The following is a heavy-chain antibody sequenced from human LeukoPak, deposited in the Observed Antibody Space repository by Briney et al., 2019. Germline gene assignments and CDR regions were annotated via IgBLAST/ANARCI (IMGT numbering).Heavy chain of an antibody. CDR1: GFTFSSYV. Sequence: GGSLRLSCAASGFTFSSYVMHWVRQAPGKGLEWVAFIRYDGSNKYYSDSVKGRFTISRDNSKNTLYLQMNGLRAEDTAVYYCAKEGFGNYYSAYFDYWGQGTLVTVSS. J-gene: IGHJ4*02. CDR3: AKEGFGNYYSAYFDY. CDR2: IRYDGSNK. D-gene: IGHD1-26*01. V-gene: IGHV3-30*02.